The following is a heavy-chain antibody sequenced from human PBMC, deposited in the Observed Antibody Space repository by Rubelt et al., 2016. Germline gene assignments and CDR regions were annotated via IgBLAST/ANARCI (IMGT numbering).Heavy chain of an antibody. D-gene: IGHD6-6*01. CDR3: ARGLLSTIAARQGYY. CDR2: ISYDGNIE. V-gene: IGHV3-30*04. J-gene: IGHJ4*02. Sequence: GKGLEWVAVISYDGNIENYADSVRGRFTISRDQSRNTLYLQMSSLRAEDTAVYYCARGLLSTIAARQGYYWGQGTLVTVSS.